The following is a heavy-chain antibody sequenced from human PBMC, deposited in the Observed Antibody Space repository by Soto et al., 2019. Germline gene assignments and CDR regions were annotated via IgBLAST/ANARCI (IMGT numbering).Heavy chain of an antibody. CDR3: ARDRSSSWYHYFDY. CDR1: GFTFSSYA. CDR2: ISYDGSNK. Sequence: GGSLRLSCAASGFTFSSYAMYWVSQAPGKGLEWVAVISYDGSNKYYADSVKGRFTISRDNSKNTLYLQMNSLRAEDTAVYYCARDRSSSWYHYFDYWGQGTLVTVSS. D-gene: IGHD6-13*01. J-gene: IGHJ4*02. V-gene: IGHV3-30-3*01.